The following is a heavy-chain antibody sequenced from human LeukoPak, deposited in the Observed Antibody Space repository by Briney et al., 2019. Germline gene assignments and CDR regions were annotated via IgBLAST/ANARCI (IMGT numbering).Heavy chain of an antibody. Sequence: PGGSLRLSCEASGFTFSDYYMTWLRQAPGKGLEWVSYMSNSGRTMYYADSVKGRFTISRDNTKNSLYLQMNSLRIEDTAVYYCARGVRGVLIPAAITKFDPWGEGTLVTVSS. CDR3: ARGVRGVLIPAAITKFDP. D-gene: IGHD2-2*02. J-gene: IGHJ5*02. V-gene: IGHV3-11*04. CDR2: MSNSGRTM. CDR1: GFTFSDYY.